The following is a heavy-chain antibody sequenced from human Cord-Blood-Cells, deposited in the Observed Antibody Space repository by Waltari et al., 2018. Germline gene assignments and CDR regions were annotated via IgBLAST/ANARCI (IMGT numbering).Heavy chain of an antibody. CDR2: IYWNGDK. J-gene: IGHJ6*02. CDR1: GFSLSTRGVG. Sequence: QITLKESGPTLVKPTQTLTLTCTFSGFSLSTRGVGVGWIRPPPAKALEWLPLIYWNGDKRYSPSLKSRLTITKDTAKNRVVLTMTNMDPVDTATYYCAHLPSSRWTYFYYGMDVGGQGSTVTVSS. V-gene: IGHV2-5*01. D-gene: IGHD6-13*01. CDR3: AHLPSSRWTYFYYGMDV.